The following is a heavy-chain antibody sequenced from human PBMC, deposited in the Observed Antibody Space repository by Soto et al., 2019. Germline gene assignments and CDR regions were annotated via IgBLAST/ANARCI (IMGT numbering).Heavy chain of an antibody. CDR1: GYTFTSYG. CDR3: ARGILEWLSHDAFDI. Sequence: ASVKVSCKASGYTFTSYGISWVRQAPGQGLEWMGWISAYNGNTNYAQKLQGRATMTTDTSTSTAYMELRSLRSDDTAVYYCARGILEWLSHDAFDIWGQGTMVTVSS. D-gene: IGHD3-3*01. CDR2: ISAYNGNT. J-gene: IGHJ3*02. V-gene: IGHV1-18*01.